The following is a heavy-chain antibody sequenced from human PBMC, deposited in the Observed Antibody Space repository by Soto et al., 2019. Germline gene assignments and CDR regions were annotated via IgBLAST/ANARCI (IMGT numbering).Heavy chain of an antibody. CDR1: GFTFSSYW. Sequence: AGSLRLSCAASGFTFSSYWMSWVRQAPGKGLEWVGNIKQDGSEKYYVDSVKGRFTISRDNVKNSLYLQMNSLRAEDTAVYYCARVPADSTATYYHYYCMDVWGQGTTVTVSS. CDR2: IKQDGSEK. D-gene: IGHD5-18*01. CDR3: ARVPADSTATYYHYYCMDV. V-gene: IGHV3-7*03. J-gene: IGHJ6*02.